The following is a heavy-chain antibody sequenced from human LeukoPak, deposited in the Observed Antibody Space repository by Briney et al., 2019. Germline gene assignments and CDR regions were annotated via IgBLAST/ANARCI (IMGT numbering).Heavy chain of an antibody. V-gene: IGHV4-34*01. CDR2: INHSGST. CDR3: ARGYDILTGLLSPFDY. CDR1: GGSFSGYY. Sequence: SETLSLTCAVYGGSFSGYYWSWIRQPPGKGLEWIGEINHSGSTNYNPSLKSRVTISVDTSKNQFSLKLSSVTAADTAVYYCARGYDILTGLLSPFDYWGQGTLVTVSS. D-gene: IGHD3-9*01. J-gene: IGHJ4*02.